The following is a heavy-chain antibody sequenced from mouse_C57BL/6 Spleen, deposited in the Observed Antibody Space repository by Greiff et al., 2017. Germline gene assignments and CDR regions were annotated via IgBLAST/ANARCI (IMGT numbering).Heavy chain of an antibody. Sequence: VQLQQPGAELVMPGASVKLSCKASGYTFTSYWMHWVKQRPGQGLEWIGEIDPSDSYTNYNQKFKGKSTLTVDKSSSTAYMQLSRLTSEYSAVYYCGRRDYYGSSYGFDYYAMDYRGQGTSVTVAS. CDR1: GYTFTSYW. CDR3: GRRDYYGSSYGFDYYAMDY. J-gene: IGHJ4*01. V-gene: IGHV1-69*01. D-gene: IGHD1-1*01. CDR2: IDPSDSYT.